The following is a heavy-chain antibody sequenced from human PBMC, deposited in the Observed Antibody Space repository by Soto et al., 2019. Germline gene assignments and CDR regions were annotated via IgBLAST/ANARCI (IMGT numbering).Heavy chain of an antibody. V-gene: IGHV3-43*01. CDR1: GFRFDDYN. D-gene: IGHD3-3*01. CDR3: ARETLSFGSALDV. J-gene: IGHJ6*02. CDR2: ITWNGGNT. Sequence: VGSLRLSCAASGFRFDDYNIHWVRQAPGKGLERVSLITWNGGNTYYADSVKGRFTISRDGTTKSVSLQMTSLKTEDTGLYYCARETLSFGSALDVWGQGTTVTVSS.